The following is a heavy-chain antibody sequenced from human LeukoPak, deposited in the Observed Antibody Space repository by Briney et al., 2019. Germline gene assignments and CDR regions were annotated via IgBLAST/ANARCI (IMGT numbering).Heavy chain of an antibody. CDR3: ATSYQLISSWFDP. Sequence: SVKVSCKASGCTFSSYAISWVRQATGQGLEWMGRIIPILGIANYAQKSQGRVTIPADKSTSTAYMELSSLRSEDTAVYYCATSYQLISSWFDPWGQGTLVTVSS. J-gene: IGHJ5*02. CDR1: GCTFSSYA. D-gene: IGHD2-2*01. V-gene: IGHV1-69*04. CDR2: IIPILGIA.